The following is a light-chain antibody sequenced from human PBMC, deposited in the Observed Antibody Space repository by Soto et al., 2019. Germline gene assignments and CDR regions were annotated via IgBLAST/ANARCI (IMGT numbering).Light chain of an antibody. CDR3: QQRSNWPRLT. J-gene: IGKJ4*01. CDR2: DAS. CDR1: QSVSSY. V-gene: IGKV3-11*01. Sequence: EIVLTQSPATLSLSPGERATLSCRASQSVSSYLAWYQQKPGQAPRLLIYDASNRATGIPARFSGSGSWTDCTLTISSLEPEDFAVYYCQQRSNWPRLTFGGGTKVEIK.